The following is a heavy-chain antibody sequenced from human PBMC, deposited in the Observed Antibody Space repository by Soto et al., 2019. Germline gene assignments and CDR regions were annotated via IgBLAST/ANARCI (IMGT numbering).Heavy chain of an antibody. J-gene: IGHJ4*02. CDR3: AKDVHDYGDYLNY. CDR2: ISYDGSNK. D-gene: IGHD4-17*01. V-gene: IGHV3-30*18. Sequence: GGSLRLSCVASGFTFSSYGMHWVRQAPGKGLEWVAVISYDGSNKYYADSVKGRFTISRDNSKNTLYLQMNSLRAEDTAVYYCAKDVHDYGDYLNYWGQGTLVTVSS. CDR1: GFTFSSYG.